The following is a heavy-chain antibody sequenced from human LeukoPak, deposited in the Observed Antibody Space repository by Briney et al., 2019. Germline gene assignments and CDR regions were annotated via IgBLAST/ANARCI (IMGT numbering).Heavy chain of an antibody. J-gene: IGHJ3*02. CDR2: IYHSGST. CDR1: GGSISSGGYS. CDR3: ARARIQLWLPALDAFDI. V-gene: IGHV4-30-2*01. Sequence: SETLSLTCAVSGGSISSGGYSWSWIRQPPGKGLEWIGYIYHSGSTYYNPSLKSRVTISVDRSKNQFSLKLSSVTAADTAVYYCARARIQLWLPALDAFDIWGQGTMVTVSS. D-gene: IGHD5-18*01.